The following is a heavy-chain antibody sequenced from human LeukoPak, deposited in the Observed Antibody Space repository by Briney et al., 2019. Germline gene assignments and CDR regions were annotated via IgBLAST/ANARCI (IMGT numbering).Heavy chain of an antibody. CDR2: ISAYNGNT. CDR1: GYTFTSYG. V-gene: IGHV1-18*01. D-gene: IGHD2-2*01. J-gene: IGHJ4*02. Sequence: ASVKVSCKASGYTFTSYGISWVRQAPGQGLEWMGWISAYNGNTNYAQKFQGRVTMTRNTSISTAYMELSSLRSEDTAVYYCARLQLRYCSSTSCRAPFDYWGQGTLVTVSS. CDR3: ARLQLRYCSSTSCRAPFDY.